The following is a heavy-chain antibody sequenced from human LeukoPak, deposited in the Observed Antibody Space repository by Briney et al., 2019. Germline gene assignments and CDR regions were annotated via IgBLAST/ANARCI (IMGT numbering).Heavy chain of an antibody. Sequence: GGSLRLSCAASGFTFSSYGMSWVRQAPGKGLEWVSGISGNSGTTYYADSVKGRFTISRDNSKNTLYLQMNSLRAEDTAVYYCARDDGSYSRSPGFDYWGQGTLVTVSS. CDR1: GFTFSSYG. D-gene: IGHD1-26*01. CDR3: ARDDGSYSRSPGFDY. V-gene: IGHV3-23*01. CDR2: ISGNSGTT. J-gene: IGHJ4*02.